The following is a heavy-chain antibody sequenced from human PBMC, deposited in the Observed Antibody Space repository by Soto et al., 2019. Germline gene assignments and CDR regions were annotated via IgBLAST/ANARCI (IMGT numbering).Heavy chain of an antibody. CDR3: ATSLLLGTQVEL. V-gene: IGHV4-34*01. CDR1: GGYFNDNY. Sequence: QVQLQQWGAGLLKPSETLSLSCAVYGGYFNDNYYTWFRQPPGKGLEWIGEISRSGTTKYIPSLKRRASISFDTSNAQVSLEVTAVTSADTAVYYCATSLLLGTQVELWGQGALVTVSS. J-gene: IGHJ5*02. D-gene: IGHD5-18*01. CDR2: ISRSGTT.